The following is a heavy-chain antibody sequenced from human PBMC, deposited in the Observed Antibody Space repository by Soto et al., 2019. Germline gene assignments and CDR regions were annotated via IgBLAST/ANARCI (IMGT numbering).Heavy chain of an antibody. Sequence: GDSLKISCKRSGYSFTSYLISWVRQLPGKGLEWMGRIGPSDSYTNYCPSFQGHVTISADKSISTAYLQWSSLKASDTAMYYCARHLGDHTYYGMDVWGQGTRVTVSS. J-gene: IGHJ6*02. CDR3: ARHLGDHTYYGMDV. CDR1: GYSFTSYL. V-gene: IGHV5-10-1*01. CDR2: IGPSDSYT. D-gene: IGHD3-3*02.